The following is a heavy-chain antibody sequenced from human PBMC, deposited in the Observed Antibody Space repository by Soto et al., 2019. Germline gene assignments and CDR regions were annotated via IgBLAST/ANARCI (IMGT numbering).Heavy chain of an antibody. D-gene: IGHD6-13*01. V-gene: IGHV1-69*01. J-gene: IGHJ6*02. CDR3: ASSGYSSSWVGYYYGMDV. CDR2: IIPIFGTA. Sequence: QVQLVQSGAEVKKPGSSVKVSCKASGGTFSSYAISWVRQAPGQGLEWMGGIIPIFGTANYARKFQGRVTITADESTSTAYMELSSLRSEDTAVYYCASSGYSSSWVGYYYGMDVWGQGTTVTVSS. CDR1: GGTFSSYA.